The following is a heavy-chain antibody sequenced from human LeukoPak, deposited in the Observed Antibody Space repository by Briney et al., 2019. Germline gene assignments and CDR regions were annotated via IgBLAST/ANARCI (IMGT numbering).Heavy chain of an antibody. CDR2: IDRGGNSL. V-gene: IGHV3-7*01. CDR1: GFSLSNNW. D-gene: IGHD1-26*01. CDR3: VRTDTTSFGYFDH. Sequence: GGSLRLSCAASGFSLSNNWMTWVRQAPGKGLEWVANIDRGGNSLFYADSVRGRFTISRDNVKNSLYLHMNSLRAEDTAVYYCVRTDTTSFGYFDHWGQGTLVTVSS. J-gene: IGHJ4*02.